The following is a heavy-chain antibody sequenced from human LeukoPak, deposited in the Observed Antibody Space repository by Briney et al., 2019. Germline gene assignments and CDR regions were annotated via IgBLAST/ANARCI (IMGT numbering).Heavy chain of an antibody. CDR1: GFFFGGYW. V-gene: IGHV3-7*01. Sequence: GGSLRLSCATSGFFFGGYWMSWVRQAPGKGLEWVANIKQDGSEKYYVDSVKGRFTISGDNGKNSLYLQMSSLRAEDTAVYYCARDRNYYGSGSLDYWGQGTLVTVSS. CDR3: ARDRNYYGSGSLDY. D-gene: IGHD3-10*01. J-gene: IGHJ4*02. CDR2: IKQDGSEK.